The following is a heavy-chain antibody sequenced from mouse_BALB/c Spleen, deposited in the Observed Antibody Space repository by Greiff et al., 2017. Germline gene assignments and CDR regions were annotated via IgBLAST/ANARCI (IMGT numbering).Heavy chain of an antibody. Sequence: EVKLEESGPGLVKPSQSLSLTCTVTGYSITSDYAWYLIRQLPGNKLEWMCYISYSGSTSYNPSLKSRISITPDTSKNQFFLQLKSVTTEYTATYYCARVTTVDYAMDYWGQGTSVTVSA. V-gene: IGHV3-2*02. CDR3: ARVTTVDYAMDY. CDR2: ISYSGST. J-gene: IGHJ4*01. CDR1: GYSITSDYA. D-gene: IGHD1-1*01.